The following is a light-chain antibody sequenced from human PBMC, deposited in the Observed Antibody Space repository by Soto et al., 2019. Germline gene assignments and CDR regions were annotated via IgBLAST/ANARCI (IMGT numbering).Light chain of an antibody. V-gene: IGKV3-15*01. J-gene: IGKJ2*01. CDR2: GAS. CDR1: QSVSSN. Sequence: EIVMTQSPATLSVSPGERATLSCRASQSVSSNVAWYQQKPGQAPRLLIHGASTRATDIPARFSGSGSGTEFTLTISGLQSEDFVLYYCHQYDNWPPEYTFGQGTKLEI. CDR3: HQYDNWPPEYT.